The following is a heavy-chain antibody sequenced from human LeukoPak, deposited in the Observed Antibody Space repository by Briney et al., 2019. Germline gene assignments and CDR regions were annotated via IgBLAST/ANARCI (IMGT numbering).Heavy chain of an antibody. D-gene: IGHD3-10*01. J-gene: IGHJ4*02. CDR2: MNPNSGNT. Sequence: ASVKVSCKASGYTFTSYDINWVRQATGQGLEWMGWMNPNSGNTGNAQKFQGRVTMTRNTSISTAYMGLSSLRSEDTAVYYCARGRRDSRQFDYWGQGTLVTVSS. CDR3: ARGRRDSRQFDY. CDR1: GYTFTSYD. V-gene: IGHV1-8*01.